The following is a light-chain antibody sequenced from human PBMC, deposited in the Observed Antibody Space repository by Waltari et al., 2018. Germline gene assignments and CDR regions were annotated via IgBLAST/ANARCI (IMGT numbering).Light chain of an antibody. V-gene: IGLV1-51*02. CDR3: GTWDGSLSAWI. J-gene: IGLJ2*01. CDR2: END. CDR1: SSNIWNNL. Sequence: QSVLTQPPSVSAAPGQRVTIPCSGSSSNIWNNLVSWYQQFPGTIPKHLIDENDPLPSGIPDRCPGSKCGPSATLTITGLQTGDEAEYYCGTWDGSLSAWIFGGGTKLTVL.